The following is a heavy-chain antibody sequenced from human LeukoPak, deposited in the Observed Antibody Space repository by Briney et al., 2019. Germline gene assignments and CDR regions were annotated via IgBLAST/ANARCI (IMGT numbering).Heavy chain of an antibody. CDR2: IIPIFGTA. Sequence: SVKVSXKASGGTFSSYAISWVRQAPGQGLEWMGGIIPIFGTANYAQKFQGRVTITADESTSTAYMELSSLRSEDTAVYYCASSFYYYGSGSYYIHWGQGTLVTVSS. D-gene: IGHD3-10*01. CDR3: ASSFYYYGSGSYYIH. J-gene: IGHJ4*02. CDR1: GGTFSSYA. V-gene: IGHV1-69*13.